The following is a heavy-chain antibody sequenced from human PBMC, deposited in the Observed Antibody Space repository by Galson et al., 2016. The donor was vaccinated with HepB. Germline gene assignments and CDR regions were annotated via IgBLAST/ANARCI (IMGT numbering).Heavy chain of an antibody. Sequence: ALVKPTQTLTLTCSFSGFSLSTNGLGVGWIRQPPGKALEWLALIYWDDNKRYSPSLKNRLAITKDTSKNQVVLTVSNMDPVDTGTYYCARSRASISATGNWFGPWGQGSLVTVSS. D-gene: IGHD6-13*01. V-gene: IGHV2-5*02. CDR2: IYWDDNK. CDR3: ARSRASISATGNWFGP. CDR1: GFSLSTNGLG. J-gene: IGHJ5*01.